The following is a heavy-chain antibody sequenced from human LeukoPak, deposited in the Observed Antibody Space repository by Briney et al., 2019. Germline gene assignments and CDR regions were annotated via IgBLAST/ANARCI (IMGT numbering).Heavy chain of an antibody. V-gene: IGHV3-33*01. Sequence: PGRSLRLSCAASGFTFSSYGMHWVRQAPGKGLEWVAVIWYDGGINYYADSVKGRFTISRDNSKNTLNLQMNSLRAEDTAVYYCARDSTSMVSSHFDYWGLGTLVTVSS. D-gene: IGHD5-18*01. CDR2: IWYDGGIN. J-gene: IGHJ4*02. CDR1: GFTFSSYG. CDR3: ARDSTSMVSSHFDY.